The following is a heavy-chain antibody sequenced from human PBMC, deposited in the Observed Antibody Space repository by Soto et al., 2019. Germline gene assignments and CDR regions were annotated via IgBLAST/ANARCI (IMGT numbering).Heavy chain of an antibody. Sequence: QLQLQESGPGLVKPSETLSLTCTVSGGSISSSSYYWGWIRQPPGKGLEWIGSIYYSGSTYYNPSLKSRVTISVDTSKNQFSLKLSSVTAADTAVYYCARRGEQWLVHDAFDIWGQGTMVTVSS. CDR3: ARRGEQWLVHDAFDI. J-gene: IGHJ3*02. D-gene: IGHD6-19*01. CDR1: GGSISSSSYY. CDR2: IYYSGST. V-gene: IGHV4-39*01.